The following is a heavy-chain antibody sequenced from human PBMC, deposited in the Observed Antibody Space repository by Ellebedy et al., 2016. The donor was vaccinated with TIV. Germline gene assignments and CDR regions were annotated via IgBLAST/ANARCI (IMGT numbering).Heavy chain of an antibody. V-gene: IGHV4-59*01. CDR1: SGSINIYY. D-gene: IGHD4-17*01. J-gene: IGHJ4*02. Sequence: SETLSLXXSIPSGSINIYYWSWIRQPPGKGLEWIGYIHYSGTKYNPSLKSRVTISEDTSENQFSLRLSSVTAADTAVYYCASSPYGDYGIGHWGQGTLVIVSS. CDR2: IHYSGT. CDR3: ASSPYGDYGIGH.